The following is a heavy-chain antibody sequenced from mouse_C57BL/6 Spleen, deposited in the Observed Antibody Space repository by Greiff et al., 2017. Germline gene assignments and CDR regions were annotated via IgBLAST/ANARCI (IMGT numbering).Heavy chain of an antibody. CDR1: GFNIKNTY. J-gene: IGHJ2*01. CDR2: IDPANGNT. CDR3: ARWVNWEYIDY. Sequence: VQLKESVAELVRPGASVKLSCTASGFNIKNTYMHWVKQRPEQGLEWIGRIDPANGNTKYAPKFPGKATLTADTSSNTASLQHSSLTSEDTAIYYCARWVNWEYIDYWGQGTTVTVSS. V-gene: IGHV14-3*01. D-gene: IGHD4-1*01.